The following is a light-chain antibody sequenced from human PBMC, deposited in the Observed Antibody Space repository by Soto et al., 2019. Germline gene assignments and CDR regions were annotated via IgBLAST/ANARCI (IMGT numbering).Light chain of an antibody. Sequence: QSALTQPRSVSGSPGQSVTISCTGTSSDVGDYIYVSWYQQHPGKAPKLMIYDVTKRPSGVPDRFSGSKSDNTASLTISGLQAEDEADYYCCSYAGSYTDVFGTGTKVTVL. CDR1: SSDVGDYIY. V-gene: IGLV2-11*01. CDR3: CSYAGSYTDV. CDR2: DVT. J-gene: IGLJ1*01.